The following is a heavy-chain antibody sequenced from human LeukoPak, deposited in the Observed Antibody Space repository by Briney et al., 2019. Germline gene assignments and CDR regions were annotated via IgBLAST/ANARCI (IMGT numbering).Heavy chain of an antibody. Sequence: GGSLRLSCAASGFTFSSYAMSWVRQAPGKGLEWVSAISGSGGSTYYADSVKGRFTISRDNSKNTLYLQMNSLRAEDTAVYYCAKHGDVGGRFLEWSNWGQGTLVTVSS. J-gene: IGHJ1*01. CDR1: GFTFSSYA. V-gene: IGHV3-23*01. CDR2: ISGSGGST. D-gene: IGHD3-3*01. CDR3: AKHGDVGGRFLEWSN.